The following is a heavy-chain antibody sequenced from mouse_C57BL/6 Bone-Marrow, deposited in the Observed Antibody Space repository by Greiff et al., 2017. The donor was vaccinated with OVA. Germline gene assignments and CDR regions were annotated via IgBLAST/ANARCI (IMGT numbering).Heavy chain of an antibody. Sequence: EVHLVESGAELVRPGASVKLSCTASGFNIKDDYMHWVKQRPEQGLEWIGWIDPENGDTEYASKFQGKATITADTSSNTAYLQLSSLTSEDTAVYYCTTYYYGSSSYAMDYWGQGTSVTVSS. CDR3: TTYYYGSSSYAMDY. CDR2: IDPENGDT. J-gene: IGHJ4*01. D-gene: IGHD1-1*01. V-gene: IGHV14-4*01. CDR1: GFNIKDDY.